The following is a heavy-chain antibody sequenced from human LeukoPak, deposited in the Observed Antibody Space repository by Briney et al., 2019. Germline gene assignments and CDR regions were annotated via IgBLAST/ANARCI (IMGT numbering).Heavy chain of an antibody. CDR1: GFTFSSYA. Sequence: GRSLRLSCAASGFTFSSYAMHWVHQAPGKGLEWVAVISYDGSNKYYADSVKGRFTISRDNSKNTLYLQMNSLRAEDTAVYYCARNYYDSSGYYYSLGYWGQGTLVTVSS. V-gene: IGHV3-30-3*01. CDR2: ISYDGSNK. J-gene: IGHJ4*02. CDR3: ARNYYDSSGYYYSLGY. D-gene: IGHD3-22*01.